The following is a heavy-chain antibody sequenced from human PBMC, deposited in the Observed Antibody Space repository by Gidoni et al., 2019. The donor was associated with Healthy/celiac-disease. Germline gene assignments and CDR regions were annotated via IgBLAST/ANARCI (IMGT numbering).Heavy chain of an antibody. CDR2: ILPIFGSA. J-gene: IGHJ4*02. Sequence: QVQLVQSGAEVKKPGSAVKVYCKASGGTFSSDAISGLRQAAGHGLEWMGGILPIFGSAHYAQRFQGRITITADKSTSTAYMWLSSLSSEDTSVYYCASGDVPVPLLDYWGQGTLVTVSS. V-gene: IGHV1-69*06. D-gene: IGHD7-27*01. CDR3: ASGDVPVPLLDY. CDR1: GGTFSSDA.